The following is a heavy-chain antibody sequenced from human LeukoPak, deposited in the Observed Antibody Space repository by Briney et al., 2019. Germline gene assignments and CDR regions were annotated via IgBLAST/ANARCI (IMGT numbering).Heavy chain of an antibody. V-gene: IGHV3-30*03. CDR1: GFTFSSYG. D-gene: IGHD3-3*01. Sequence: PGRSLRLSCAASGFTFSSYGMHWVRQAPGKGLEWVAVISYDGSNKYYADSVKGRFTISRDNSKNTLYLQMNSLRAEDTAVYYCAGTYDYDAFDIWGQGTMVTVSS. CDR2: ISYDGSNK. CDR3: AGTYDYDAFDI. J-gene: IGHJ3*02.